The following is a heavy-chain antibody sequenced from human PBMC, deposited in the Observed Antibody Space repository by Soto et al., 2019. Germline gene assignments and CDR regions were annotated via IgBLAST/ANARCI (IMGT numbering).Heavy chain of an antibody. CDR3: ARGGLEPDDY. CDR1: GFRLRDYW. CDR2: INRDGSVT. J-gene: IGHJ4*02. V-gene: IGHV3-74*01. D-gene: IGHD1-1*01. Sequence: EVQLVESGGGLIQPGGSLTLSCEASGFRLRDYWIHWVRQVPGKGLVWISRINRDGSVTDYADSLKGRRTISRDNAKDTVFLQVNSVRAEDTAVYFCARGGLEPDDYWGQGTLVNVSS.